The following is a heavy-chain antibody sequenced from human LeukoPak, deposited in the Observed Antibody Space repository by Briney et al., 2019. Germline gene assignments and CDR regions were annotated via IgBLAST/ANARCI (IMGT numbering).Heavy chain of an antibody. CDR1: GGSITSPDFY. J-gene: IGHJ4*02. CDR3: ARELWGPYYYDTSGKGY. D-gene: IGHD3-22*01. V-gene: IGHV4-30-4*01. Sequence: PSETLSLTCTVSGGSITSPDFYWSWIRQPPGKGLEWIGYIYYSGSAYYNPSLKSRVTMSVDTSKNQFSLKLSSVTAADTAVYYCARELWGPYYYDTSGKGYWGQGILVTVSS. CDR2: IYYSGSA.